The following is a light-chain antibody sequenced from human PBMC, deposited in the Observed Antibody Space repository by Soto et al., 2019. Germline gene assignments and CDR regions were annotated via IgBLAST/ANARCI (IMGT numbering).Light chain of an antibody. Sequence: EIVMTQSPATLSVSPGGRSTLSCRASQSISNNVAWYQQKPGQAPRLLIYGASTRATGIPARFSGSGSGTEFTLTISSLQSEDFAVYYCQQYNNWPRTFGQGTKVDIK. CDR1: QSISNN. J-gene: IGKJ1*01. V-gene: IGKV3-15*01. CDR2: GAS. CDR3: QQYNNWPRT.